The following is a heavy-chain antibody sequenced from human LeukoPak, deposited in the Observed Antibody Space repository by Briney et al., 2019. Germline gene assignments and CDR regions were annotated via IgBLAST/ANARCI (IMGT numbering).Heavy chain of an antibody. V-gene: IGHV4-39*07. CDR1: GGSISSGGYY. CDR2: INHSGST. D-gene: IGHD5-18*01. Sequence: SETLSLTCTVSGGSISSGGYYWSWIRQPPGKGLEWIGEINHSGSTNYNPSLKSRVTISVDTSKNQFSLKLSSVTAADTAVYYCARGDYSTAMGYWGQGTLVTVSS. J-gene: IGHJ4*02. CDR3: ARGDYSTAMGY.